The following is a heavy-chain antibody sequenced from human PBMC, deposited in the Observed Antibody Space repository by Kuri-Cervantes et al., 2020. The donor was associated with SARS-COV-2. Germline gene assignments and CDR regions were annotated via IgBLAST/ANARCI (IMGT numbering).Heavy chain of an antibody. V-gene: IGHV3-30*18. J-gene: IGHJ4*02. D-gene: IGHD3-10*01. CDR3: AKDLRLLWFGELLY. CDR2: ISYDGSNK. CDR1: GFTFSSYG. Sequence: GESLKISCAASGFTFSSYGMHWVRQAPGKGLEWVAVISYDGSNKYYAASVKGRFTISRDNSKNTLYLQMNSLRAEDTAVYYCAKDLRLLWFGELLYWGQGTLVTVSS.